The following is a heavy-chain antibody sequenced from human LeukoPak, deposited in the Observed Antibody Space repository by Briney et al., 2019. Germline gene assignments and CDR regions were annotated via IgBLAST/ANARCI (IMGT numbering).Heavy chain of an antibody. J-gene: IGHJ4*02. V-gene: IGHV3-23*01. Sequence: GGSLRLSCAASGFTFSSYAMSWVRQAPGKGQEWVSAISGSGGSTYYADSVKGRFTISRDNSKNTLYLQMNSLRAEDTAVYYCAKVGSSSQASPLYWGQGTLVTVSS. CDR2: ISGSGGST. CDR3: AKVGSSSQASPLY. D-gene: IGHD6-13*01. CDR1: GFTFSSYA.